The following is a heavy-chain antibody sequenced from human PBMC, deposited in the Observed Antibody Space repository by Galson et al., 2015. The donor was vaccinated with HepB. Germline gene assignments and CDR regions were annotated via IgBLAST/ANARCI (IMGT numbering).Heavy chain of an antibody. Sequence: QSGAEVKKPGESLKISCKSSGYSFTSSWIVWVRQMPGKGLEWMGIIFPGDSDTRYSPSFQGQVTISADKSISTAYLQWSSLKASDTAMFYCARAAAAGLSFDFWGQGTLVTVSS. CDR1: GYSFTSSW. CDR2: IFPGDSDT. CDR3: ARAAAAGLSFDF. D-gene: IGHD6-13*01. V-gene: IGHV5-51*01. J-gene: IGHJ4*02.